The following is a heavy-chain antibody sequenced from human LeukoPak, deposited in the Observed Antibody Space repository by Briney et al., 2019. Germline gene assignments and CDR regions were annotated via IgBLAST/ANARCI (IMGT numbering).Heavy chain of an antibody. J-gene: IGHJ6*02. Sequence: SETLSLTCTVSGGSISSYYWGWIRQPPGKGLEWIGSIYYSGSTYSNPSLKSRVTISIDTSKNQFSLKLSSVTAADTAVYYRARHYDILGSLPRYCYYYHGMDVWGQGTTVTVSS. D-gene: IGHD3-9*01. V-gene: IGHV4-39*01. CDR2: IYYSGST. CDR3: ARHYDILGSLPRYCYYYHGMDV. CDR1: GGSISSYY.